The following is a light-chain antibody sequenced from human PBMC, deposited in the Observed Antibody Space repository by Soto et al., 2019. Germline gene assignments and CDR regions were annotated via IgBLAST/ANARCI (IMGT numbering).Light chain of an antibody. Sequence: QAVLTQSPSASASLGASVKLTCTLSSGHSSYAIAWHQKQPGKGPRYLMDLNNDGSHTKGDGIPDRFSGSSSGADRFLIISSLQSEDEADYYCQTWGTGFQFFGGGTKLPVL. V-gene: IGLV4-69*01. CDR1: SGHSSYA. J-gene: IGLJ2*01. CDR2: LNNDGSH. CDR3: QTWGTGFQF.